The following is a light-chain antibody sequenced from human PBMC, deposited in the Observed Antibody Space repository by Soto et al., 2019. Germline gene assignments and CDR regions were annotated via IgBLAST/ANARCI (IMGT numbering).Light chain of an antibody. CDR2: DVS. J-gene: IGLJ2*01. V-gene: IGLV2-11*01. CDR1: SSDVGGYNY. CDR3: CSYAGSYTFGV. Sequence: QSVLTQPRSVSGSPGQSVTISCNGTSSDVGGYNYVSWYQQHPGKAPKLMIYDVSKRPSGVPDRFSGSKSGNTASLTISGLQAEDEADYYCCSYAGSYTFGVFGGGTQLTVL.